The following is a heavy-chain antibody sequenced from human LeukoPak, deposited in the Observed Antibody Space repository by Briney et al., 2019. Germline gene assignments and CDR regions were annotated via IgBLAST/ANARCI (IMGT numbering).Heavy chain of an antibody. V-gene: IGHV1-69*06. CDR2: IIPIFGTA. J-gene: IGHJ4*02. D-gene: IGHD3-9*01. CDR3: ARGGAYYDILTGPYYFDY. Sequence: SVKVSCKASGGTFSSYAISWVRQAPGQGLEWMGRIIPIFGTANYAQKFQGRVTITADKSTSTAYMELSSLTSEDTAVYYCARGGAYYDILTGPYYFDYWGQGTLVTVSS. CDR1: GGTFSSYA.